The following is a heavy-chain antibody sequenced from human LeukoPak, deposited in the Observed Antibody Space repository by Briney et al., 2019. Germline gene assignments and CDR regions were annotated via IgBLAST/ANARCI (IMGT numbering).Heavy chain of an antibody. V-gene: IGHV3-7*04. J-gene: IGHJ4*02. CDR1: GFTFSRNW. CDR3: AREAKLMTTVYYFDY. D-gene: IGHD4-11*01. CDR2: IKQDGSEQ. Sequence: GGSLSLSCAASGFTFSRNWMSWVRQAPGKGLECVANIKQDGSEQYYVDSVKGRFTISRDNAKNSMYLQMNSLRAEDTAVYYCAREAKLMTTVYYFDYWGPGTLVTVSS.